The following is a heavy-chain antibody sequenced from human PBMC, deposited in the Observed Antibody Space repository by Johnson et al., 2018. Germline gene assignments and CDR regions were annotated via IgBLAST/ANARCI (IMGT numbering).Heavy chain of an antibody. CDR2: ISWNSGSI. CDR1: GFTFEDYA. Sequence: VQLVESGGDLVQPGGSLRLSCVASGFTFEDYAMHWVRQAPGKGLEWVSGISWNSGSIGSADSVKGRFTISRDNAKNSLYLQMNSRSAKDTAVYYCAGLGYCSSTSCKYYYYYYGMDGWGQGTTVTVSS. V-gene: IGHV3-9*01. D-gene: IGHD2-2*01. J-gene: IGHJ6*02. CDR3: AGLGYCSSTSCKYYYYYYGMDG.